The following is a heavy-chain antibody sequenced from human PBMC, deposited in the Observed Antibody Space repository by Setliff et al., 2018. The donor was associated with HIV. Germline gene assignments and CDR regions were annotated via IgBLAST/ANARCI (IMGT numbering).Heavy chain of an antibody. CDR2: IHYTGST. CDR1: GGAISGSGYY. Sequence: SETLSLTCSVSGGAISGSGYYWSWIRQPPGKGLEWLGYIHYTGSTNYNPSLRSRVTISLDTSKNQFSLKLRSVTAAGTAVYYCEVAGQWGQGTLVTVSS. D-gene: IGHD6-19*01. CDR3: EVAGQ. V-gene: IGHV4-61*05. J-gene: IGHJ4*02.